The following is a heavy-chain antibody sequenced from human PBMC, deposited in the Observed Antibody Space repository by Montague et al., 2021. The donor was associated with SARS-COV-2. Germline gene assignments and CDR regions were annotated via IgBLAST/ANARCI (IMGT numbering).Heavy chain of an antibody. V-gene: IGHV4-4*07. CDR3: ARDGDDYSFAYYHEMDV. CDR2: LYTSWST. CDR1: GASVRTYY. J-gene: IGHJ6*02. D-gene: IGHD5-12*01. Sequence: SETLSLTCTVSGASVRTYYWSWIRQSAGKKLEWMGRLYTSWSTYYNPSFKSRVTMSLDTSKNLFSLNLSSMTAADTAVYYCARDGDDYSFAYYHEMDVWGQGIAVTVSS.